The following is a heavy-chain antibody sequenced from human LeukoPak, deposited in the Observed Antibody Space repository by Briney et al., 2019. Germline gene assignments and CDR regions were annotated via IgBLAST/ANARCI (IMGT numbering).Heavy chain of an antibody. CDR1: GFAFSAYW. D-gene: IGHD3-16*01. Sequence: GGSLRLSCAASGFAFSAYWMHWVRQAPGKGLEWVSRINEDATTVSYADSVKGRFIISRDNSKKSLYLQMNNLRAEDTAVYYCVRDLVFVWTPGDDFDFWGQGTLVTVSS. V-gene: IGHV3-74*01. CDR2: INEDATTV. J-gene: IGHJ4*02. CDR3: VRDLVFVWTPGDDFDF.